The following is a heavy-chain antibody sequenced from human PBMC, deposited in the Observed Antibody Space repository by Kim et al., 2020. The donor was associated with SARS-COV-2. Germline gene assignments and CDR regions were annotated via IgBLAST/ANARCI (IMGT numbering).Heavy chain of an antibody. Sequence: GSNEYYADAVTGRFTISMDNSKNTLYLQMNSRRVEDTAVYYCARGAGSPDYWGQGTLVTVSS. CDR2: GSNE. CDR3: ARGAGSPDY. D-gene: IGHD3-10*01. V-gene: IGHV3-23*01. J-gene: IGHJ4*02.